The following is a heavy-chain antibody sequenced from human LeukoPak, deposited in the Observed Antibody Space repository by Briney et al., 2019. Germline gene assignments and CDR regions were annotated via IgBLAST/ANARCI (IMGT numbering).Heavy chain of an antibody. Sequence: VSVKVSCKASGYTFTGYYMHWVRQAPGQGLEWMGWINPNSGGTNYAQKFQGRVTMTRDTSISTAYMELSRLRSDDTAVYYCARDWWELLHYFDYWGQGTLVTVSS. CDR2: INPNSGGT. CDR1: GYTFTGYY. CDR3: ARDWWELLHYFDY. D-gene: IGHD1-26*01. V-gene: IGHV1-2*02. J-gene: IGHJ4*02.